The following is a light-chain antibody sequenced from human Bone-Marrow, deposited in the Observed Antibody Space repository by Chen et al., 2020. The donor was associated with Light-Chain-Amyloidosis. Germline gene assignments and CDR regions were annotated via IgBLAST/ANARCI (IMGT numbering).Light chain of an antibody. J-gene: IGLJ3*02. CDR1: NIGSTS. CDR3: QVWDRSSDRPV. CDR2: DDS. V-gene: IGLV3-21*02. Sequence: SSVLTQPSSVSVAPGQTATIPCGGNNIGSTSVHWYQQTPGQAPLLVVYDDSDRPSGSPERLSGSNSGNTATLTISRVEAGDEADYYCQVWDRSSDRPVFGGGTKLTVL.